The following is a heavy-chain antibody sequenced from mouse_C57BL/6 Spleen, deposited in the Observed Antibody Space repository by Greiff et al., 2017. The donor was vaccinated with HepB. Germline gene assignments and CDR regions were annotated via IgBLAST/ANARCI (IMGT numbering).Heavy chain of an antibody. CDR1: GYSFTDYN. Sequence: VQLQQSGPELVKPGASVKISCKASGYSFTDYNMNWVKQSTGKSLEWIGVINPNYGTTSYNQKFKGKATLTVDQSSSTAYMQLNSLTSEDSAVYYCATHYYGSSYVFAYWGQGTLVTVSA. CDR3: ATHYYGSSYVFAY. CDR2: INPNYGTT. V-gene: IGHV1-39*01. J-gene: IGHJ3*01. D-gene: IGHD1-1*01.